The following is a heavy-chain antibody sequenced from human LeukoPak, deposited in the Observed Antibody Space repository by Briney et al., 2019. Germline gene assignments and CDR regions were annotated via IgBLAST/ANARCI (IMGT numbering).Heavy chain of an antibody. CDR1: GFTFSDYG. Sequence: GGSLRLPCAASGFTFSDYGIHWVRQAPGQGLEWVALIWYDGSKKYYADSVKGRFTISRDNTKNTLYLQLNSLRADDTAVYYCARAHSSSSTFDLWGQGTLVTASS. D-gene: IGHD6-6*01. CDR2: IWYDGSKK. V-gene: IGHV3-33*01. J-gene: IGHJ4*02. CDR3: ARAHSSSSTFDL.